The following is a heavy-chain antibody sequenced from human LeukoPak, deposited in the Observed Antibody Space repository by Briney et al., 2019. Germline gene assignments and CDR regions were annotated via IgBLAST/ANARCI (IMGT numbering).Heavy chain of an antibody. D-gene: IGHD3-22*01. J-gene: IGHJ4*02. CDR3: ARDLRSSVVSRFDY. V-gene: IGHV3-23*01. Sequence: GGSLRLSCAASGFTFSSYAMSWVRQAPGKGLEWVSDISGSGGRTYYADSVKGRFTISRDNAKNSLYLQMNSLRAEDTAVYYCARDLRSSVVSRFDYWGQGTLVTVSS. CDR2: ISGSGGRT. CDR1: GFTFSSYA.